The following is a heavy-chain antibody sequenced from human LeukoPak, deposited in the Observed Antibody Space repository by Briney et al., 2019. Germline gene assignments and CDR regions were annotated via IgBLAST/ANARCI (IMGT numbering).Heavy chain of an antibody. CDR1: GGSISSGSYY. CDR2: IYSSGST. J-gene: IGHJ5*02. V-gene: IGHV4-61*02. Sequence: SETLSLTCTASGGSISSGSYYWSWIRQPAGKGLEWIGRIYSSGSTNYNPSLKSRVTISVDTSKNQFSLKLSSVTAADTAVYYCVRSPLLGYCSAGSCNWFDPWGQGALVTVSS. D-gene: IGHD2-15*01. CDR3: VRSPLLGYCSAGSCNWFDP.